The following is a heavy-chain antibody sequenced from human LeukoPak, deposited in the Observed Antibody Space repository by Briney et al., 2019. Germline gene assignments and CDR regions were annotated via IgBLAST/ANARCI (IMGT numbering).Heavy chain of an antibody. V-gene: IGHV1-18*01. J-gene: IGHJ1*01. D-gene: IGHD3-22*01. CDR3: ARGYFDSSGYRYFYDN. CDR2: ISAYNSYT. CDR1: GYTFISYG. Sequence: ASVNVSCKTSGYTFISYGISWVRQAPGQGLEWMGWISAYNSYTNYARKFQPTVTMTTDTSTNTAFLELRNLEADDTAVYYCARGYFDSSGYRYFYDNWGQGTLVTVSS.